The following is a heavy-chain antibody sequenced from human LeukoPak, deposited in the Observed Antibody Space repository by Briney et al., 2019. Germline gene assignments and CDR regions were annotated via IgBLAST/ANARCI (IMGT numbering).Heavy chain of an antibody. CDR3: ARDGTAAGLYFDL. CDR2: IRQDGSEK. Sequence: GGSLRLSCAVSGFTFTDYWMNWVRQAPGKGLEWVASIRQDGSEKTYVDAVKGRFTISRDNTKNSLSLQVNSLRVEDTAVYYCARDGTAAGLYFDLWGQGALVTVSS. V-gene: IGHV3-7*01. J-gene: IGHJ4*01. D-gene: IGHD6-13*01. CDR1: GFTFTDYW.